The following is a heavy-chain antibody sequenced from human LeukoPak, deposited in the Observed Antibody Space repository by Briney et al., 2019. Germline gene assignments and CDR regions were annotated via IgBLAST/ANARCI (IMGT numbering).Heavy chain of an antibody. CDR2: MDGDGTVQ. V-gene: IGHV3-7*01. J-gene: IGHJ3*02. CDR3: GRDFPPHASDI. CDR1: GFSFRSYW. Sequence: GGSLRLSCVGSGFSFRSYWLSWVRQAPGKGLEWVASMDGDGTVQYYVDSAKGRFTISRDNAKSSLYLQMNSLRAEDTAVYFCGRDFPPHASDIWGQGTMVTVSS.